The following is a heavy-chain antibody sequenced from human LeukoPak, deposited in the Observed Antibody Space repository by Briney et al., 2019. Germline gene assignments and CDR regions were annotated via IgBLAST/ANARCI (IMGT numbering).Heavy chain of an antibody. Sequence: SETLSLTCTVSGGSFSNYCWNWIRQPPGKGLEWIGYICYGGSTKYGPSLKSRVTISMASSKNQFSLRLNSLTAADTAVYYCARSGLHSFYWGQGTLVTVSS. CDR1: GGSFSNYC. D-gene: IGHD5-24*01. CDR3: ARSGLHSFY. J-gene: IGHJ4*02. CDR2: ICYGGST. V-gene: IGHV4-59*01.